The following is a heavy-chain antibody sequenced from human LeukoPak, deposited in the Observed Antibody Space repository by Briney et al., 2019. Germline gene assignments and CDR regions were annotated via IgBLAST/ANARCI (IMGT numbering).Heavy chain of an antibody. J-gene: IGHJ4*02. CDR2: IVWDDDK. Sequence: SGPALVKPTQTLTLTCTFSRFSLSTSGMCVSWIRQPPGKALEWLARIVWDDDKYYSASLKTRLHISKDTSKHQVVLTMPTMDPVDTATYYCARIRDPAYSSSWYDDYWGQGTLVTVPS. V-gene: IGHV2-70*11. CDR1: RFSLSTSGMC. CDR3: ARIRDPAYSSSWYDDY. D-gene: IGHD6-13*01.